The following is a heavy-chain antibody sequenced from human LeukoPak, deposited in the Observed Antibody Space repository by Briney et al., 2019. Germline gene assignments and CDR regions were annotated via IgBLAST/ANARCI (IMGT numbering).Heavy chain of an antibody. CDR2: IYHSGST. D-gene: IGHD3-22*01. V-gene: IGHV4-38-2*02. Sequence: SETLSLTCTVSGYSISSGYYWGWIRQPPGKGLEWIGSIYHSGSTYYNPSLKSRVTISVDTSKNQFSLKLSSVTAADTAVYYWARGGYYRYYYYYYMDVWGKGTTVTVSS. CDR3: ARGGYYRYYYYYYMDV. J-gene: IGHJ6*03. CDR1: GYSISSGYY.